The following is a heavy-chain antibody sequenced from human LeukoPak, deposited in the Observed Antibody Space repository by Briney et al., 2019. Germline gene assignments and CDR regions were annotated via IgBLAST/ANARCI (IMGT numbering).Heavy chain of an antibody. D-gene: IGHD6-19*01. CDR2: ISSSGSTI. V-gene: IGHV3-11*01. CDR1: GFTFSDYY. Sequence: PGGSLRLSCAASGFTFSDYYMSWIRQAPGKGLEWVSYISSSGSTIYYADSVKGRFTISRDNAKNSLYLQMNSLRAEDTAVYYCARPPRAVAGMAYFDYWGQGTLVTVSS. CDR3: ARPPRAVAGMAYFDY. J-gene: IGHJ4*02.